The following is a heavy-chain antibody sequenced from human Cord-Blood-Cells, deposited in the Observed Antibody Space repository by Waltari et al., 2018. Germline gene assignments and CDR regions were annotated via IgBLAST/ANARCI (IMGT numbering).Heavy chain of an antibody. V-gene: IGHV4-39*01. J-gene: IGHJ4*02. CDR2: IYYSGST. D-gene: IGHD1-1*01. CDR1: GGSISSSSYY. CDR3: ARQRGYGYYFDY. Sequence: QLQLQESGLGLVKPSETLSLTCTVSGGSISSSSYYWGWIRQPPGKGLGWIGSIYYSGSTYYNPSLKSRVTISVDTSKNQFSLKLSSVTAADTAVYYCARQRGYGYYFDYWGQGTLVTVSS.